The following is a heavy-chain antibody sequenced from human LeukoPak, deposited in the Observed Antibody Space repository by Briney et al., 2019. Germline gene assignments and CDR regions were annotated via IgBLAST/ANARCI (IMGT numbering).Heavy chain of an antibody. V-gene: IGHV3-30*01. CDR3: ARSLTYCSGGSCYSVGYYYYMDV. J-gene: IGHJ6*03. CDR2: ISYDGSNK. D-gene: IGHD2-15*01. Sequence: GRSLRLSCAASGFTLSSYAMHWVRQAPGKGLEWVAVISYDGSNKYYADSVKGRFTISRDNSKNTLYLQMNSLRAEDTAVYYCARSLTYCSGGSCYSVGYYYYMDVWGKGTTVTVSS. CDR1: GFTLSSYA.